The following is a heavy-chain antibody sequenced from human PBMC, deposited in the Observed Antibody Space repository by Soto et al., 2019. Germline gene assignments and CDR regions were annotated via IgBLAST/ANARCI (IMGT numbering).Heavy chain of an antibody. CDR3: AKDTGYSGFDTFDL. Sequence: EVQLLESGGDLGQPGGSLRLSCAASGITFSDYAMSWIRQAPGQGLEWVSAISGSGGTTYYADSVKGRFTISRDNSKNTLYLQMNSLRADDTAVYYCAKDTGYSGFDTFDLWGQGTLVTVSS. V-gene: IGHV3-23*01. CDR1: GITFSDYA. CDR2: ISGSGGTT. D-gene: IGHD5-12*01. J-gene: IGHJ4*02.